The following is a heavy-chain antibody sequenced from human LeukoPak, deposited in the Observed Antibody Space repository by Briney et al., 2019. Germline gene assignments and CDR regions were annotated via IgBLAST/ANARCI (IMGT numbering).Heavy chain of an antibody. CDR3: AADVDIVVVPAALNY. D-gene: IGHD2-2*01. J-gene: IGHJ4*02. Sequence: GGSLRLSCAASGFTFSGSAMHWVRQASGKGLEWVGRIRSKANSYATAYAASVKGRFTISRDDSKNTAYLQMNSLKTEDTAVYYCAADVDIVVVPAALNYWGQGTLVTVSS. CDR1: GFTFSGSA. CDR2: IRSKANSYAT. V-gene: IGHV3-73*01.